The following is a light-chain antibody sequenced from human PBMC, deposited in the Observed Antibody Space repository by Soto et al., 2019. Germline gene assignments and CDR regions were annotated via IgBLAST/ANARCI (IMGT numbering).Light chain of an antibody. CDR3: QQYGSSPTT. V-gene: IGKV3-20*01. Sequence: VMTQSPATLSVSPGERATLSCRASQSVSSNYLAWYQQKPGQAPRFLISGASTRATGIPDRFSGSGSGTDFTLTISRLEPEDFAVYYCQQYGSSPTTFGQGTKVDNK. CDR1: QSVSSNY. CDR2: GAS. J-gene: IGKJ1*01.